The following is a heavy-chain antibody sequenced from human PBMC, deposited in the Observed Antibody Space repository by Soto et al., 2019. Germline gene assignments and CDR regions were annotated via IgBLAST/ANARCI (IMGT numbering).Heavy chain of an antibody. CDR1: GFTFSSYA. CDR2: ISGSGGST. D-gene: IGHD6-19*01. Sequence: GGSLRLSCAASGFTFSSYAMSWVRQAPGKGLEWVSAISGSGGSTYYADSVKGRFTISRDNSKNTLYLQMNSLRAEDTAVYYCARPSIAVAGWRVPRPGWVFDYWGQATLVTGSS. CDR3: ARPSIAVAGWRVPRPGWVFDY. V-gene: IGHV3-23*01. J-gene: IGHJ4*02.